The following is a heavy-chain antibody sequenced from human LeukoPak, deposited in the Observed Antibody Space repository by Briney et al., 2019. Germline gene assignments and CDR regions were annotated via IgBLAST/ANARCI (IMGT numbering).Heavy chain of an antibody. V-gene: IGHV3-21*04. D-gene: IGHD3-10*01. CDR3: ARDPFASYWFDP. CDR1: GFTFSSYS. Sequence: PGGSLRLSCAASGFTFSSYSMNWVRQAPVKGLEWVSSISSSSSYIYYADSVKGRFTISRDNAKNSLYLQMNSVRAEDTAVYYCARDPFASYWFDPWGQGTLVTVSS. CDR2: ISSSSSYI. J-gene: IGHJ5*02.